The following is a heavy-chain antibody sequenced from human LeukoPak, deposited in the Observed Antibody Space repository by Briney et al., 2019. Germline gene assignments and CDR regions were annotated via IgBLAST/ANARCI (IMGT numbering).Heavy chain of an antibody. CDR1: GGSISRSSYY. D-gene: IGHD6-13*01. J-gene: IGHJ4*02. V-gene: IGHV4-39*07. Sequence: SETLSLTCNVSGGSISRSSYYWGWIRQPPGKGLEWLASIYYTGNTYSNPSLESRVTISVDTSKNQISLKLSSVTAADTAVYFCARVRSIAAAGTLDYWGQGTLVTVSS. CDR2: IYYTGNT. CDR3: ARVRSIAAAGTLDY.